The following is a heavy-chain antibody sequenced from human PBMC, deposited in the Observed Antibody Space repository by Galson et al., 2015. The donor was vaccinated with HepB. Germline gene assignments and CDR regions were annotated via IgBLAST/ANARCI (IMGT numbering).Heavy chain of an antibody. CDR1: GFTFSDYY. J-gene: IGHJ5*02. CDR2: ISSSSSYT. D-gene: IGHD4-17*01. Sequence: SLRLSCAASGFTFSDYYMSWIRQAPGKGLEWVSYISSSSSYTNYADPAKGRFTISRDNAKNSLYLQMNSLRAEDTAVYYCARDDDYDFDPWGQGTLVTVSS. CDR3: ARDDDYDFDP. V-gene: IGHV3-11*06.